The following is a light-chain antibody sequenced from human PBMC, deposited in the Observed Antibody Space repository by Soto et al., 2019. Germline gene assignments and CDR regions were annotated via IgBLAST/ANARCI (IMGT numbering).Light chain of an antibody. CDR3: NSFTTSSTYV. J-gene: IGLJ1*01. V-gene: IGLV2-14*01. CDR1: NSDVGGYNY. CDR2: EVS. Sequence: QSALTQPASVSGSPGQPITISCTGTNSDVGGYNYVSWYQQHPGKAPKLMIYEVSKRPSGVSNRFSGSKSGNTASLTISGLQAEDEADYYCNSFTTSSTYVFGTGTKLTVL.